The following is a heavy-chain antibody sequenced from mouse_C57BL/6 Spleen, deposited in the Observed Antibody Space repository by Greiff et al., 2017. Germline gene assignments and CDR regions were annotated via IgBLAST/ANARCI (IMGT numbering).Heavy chain of an antibody. V-gene: IGHV1-82*01. J-gene: IGHJ2*01. D-gene: IGHD2-12*01. CDR1: GYAFSSSW. CDR3: ARYCYSYYFDY. CDR2: IYPGDGDT. Sequence: VQLQQSGPELVKPGASVKISCKASGYAFSSSWMNWVKQRPGKGLEWIGRIYPGDGDTNYNGKFKGKATLTADKSSSTAYMQLSSLTSEDSAVYFCARYCYSYYFDYWGQGTTLTVSS.